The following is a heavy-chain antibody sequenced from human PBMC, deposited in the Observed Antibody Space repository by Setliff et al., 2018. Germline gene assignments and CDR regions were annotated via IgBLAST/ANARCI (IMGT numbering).Heavy chain of an antibody. J-gene: IGHJ2*01. CDR3: ARYRPSGSSRLNYFDL. D-gene: IGHD3-22*01. Sequence: SETLSLTCAVYGGSFSGYYWSWIRQPPGKRLEWIGEIIHSGSTNYKPSLKSRVTISVDTAKNQFSLMLSSMTAADTAVYYCARYRPSGSSRLNYFDLWGRGTLVTVSS. V-gene: IGHV4-34*12. CDR2: IIHSGST. CDR1: GGSFSGYY.